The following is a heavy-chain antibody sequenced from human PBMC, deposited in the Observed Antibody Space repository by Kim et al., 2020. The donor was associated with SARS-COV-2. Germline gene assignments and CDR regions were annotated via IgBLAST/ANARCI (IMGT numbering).Heavy chain of an antibody. D-gene: IGHD3-22*01. CDR3: ARYKSSSGYPVYYFDY. J-gene: IGHJ4*02. CDR2: IYYSGST. V-gene: IGHV4-30-4*01. CDR1: GGSISSGDYY. Sequence: SETLSLTCTVSGGSISSGDYYWSWIRQPPGKGLEWIGYIYYSGSTYYNPSLKSRVTISVDTSKNQFSLKLSSVTAADTAVYYCARYKSSSGYPVYYFDYWGQGTLVTVSS.